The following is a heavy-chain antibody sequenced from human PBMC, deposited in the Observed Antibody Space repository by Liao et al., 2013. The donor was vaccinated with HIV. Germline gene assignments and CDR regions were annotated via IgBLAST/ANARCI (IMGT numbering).Heavy chain of an antibody. CDR3: TRIPLQAGYFEY. D-gene: IGHD2-21*01. CDR1: GGSINNGSYY. J-gene: IGHJ4*02. V-gene: IGHV4-61*02. CDR2: IYSGGTT. Sequence: QVQMQESGPGLVKPSQTLSLTCTVSGGSINNGSYYWSWIRQPAGKGLEWIGHIYSGGTTNYNTSLKSRVTISIDTSKNQFSLNVRSVTAADTAVYYCTRIPLQAGYFEYWGLGTLVTVSS.